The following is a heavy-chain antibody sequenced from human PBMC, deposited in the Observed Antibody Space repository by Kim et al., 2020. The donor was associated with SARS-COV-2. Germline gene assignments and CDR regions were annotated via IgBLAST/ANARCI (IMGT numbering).Heavy chain of an antibody. CDR1: GYSFTSYW. Sequence: GESLKISCKGSGYSFTSYWIGWVRQMPGKGLEWMGIIYPGDSDTRYSPSFQGQVTISADKSISTAYLQWSSLKASDTAMYYCARPEGPYGDSRDYAFDIWGQGTMVTVSS. CDR3: ARPEGPYGDSRDYAFDI. J-gene: IGHJ3*02. CDR2: IYPGDSDT. V-gene: IGHV5-51*01. D-gene: IGHD4-17*01.